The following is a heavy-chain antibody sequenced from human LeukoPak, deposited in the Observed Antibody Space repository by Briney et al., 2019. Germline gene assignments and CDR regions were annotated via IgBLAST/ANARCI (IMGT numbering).Heavy chain of an antibody. CDR2: IYSDNT. CDR3: ARRAGAYSHPYDY. D-gene: IGHD4/OR15-4a*01. CDR1: GFTFSNYA. V-gene: IGHV3-53*01. J-gene: IGHJ4*02. Sequence: GGSLRLSCAASGFTFSNYAMRWVRQAPGKGLEWVLFIYSDNTHYSDSVKGRFTISRDNSKNTLYLQMNSLRAEDTAVYYCARRAGAYSHPYDYWGQGTLVTVSS.